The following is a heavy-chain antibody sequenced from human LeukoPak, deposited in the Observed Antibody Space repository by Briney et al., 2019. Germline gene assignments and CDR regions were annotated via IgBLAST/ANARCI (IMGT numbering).Heavy chain of an antibody. Sequence: GASVKVSCKASGYTFTSYGISWVRQAPGQGLEWMGWISAYNGNTNYAQKLQGRVTMTTDTSTSTAYMELRSLRSDDTAVYYCARLPRVPGWGSYPKGVFDYWGQGTLVTVSS. CDR2: ISAYNGNT. V-gene: IGHV1-18*01. CDR1: GYTFTSYG. J-gene: IGHJ4*02. CDR3: ARLPRVPGWGSYPKGVFDY. D-gene: IGHD1-26*01.